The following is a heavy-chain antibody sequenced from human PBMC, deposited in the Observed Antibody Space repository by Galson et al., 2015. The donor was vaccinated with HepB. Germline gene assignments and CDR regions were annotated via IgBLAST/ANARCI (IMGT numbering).Heavy chain of an antibody. D-gene: IGHD6-13*01. Sequence: SLRLSCAGSGFPFGNYAMSWFRQAPGKGLEWLRYIKSKTFGGTTQYAASVRGRFTISRDDSASLAYLQMNNRRIEDTAKYYCTLGGAAGYWGQGTLVTVSS. CDR1: GFPFGNYA. J-gene: IGHJ4*02. CDR2: IKSKTFGGTT. CDR3: TLGGAAGY. V-gene: IGHV3-49*03.